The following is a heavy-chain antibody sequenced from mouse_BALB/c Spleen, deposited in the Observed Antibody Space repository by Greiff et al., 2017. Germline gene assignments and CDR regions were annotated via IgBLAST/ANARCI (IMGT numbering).Heavy chain of an antibody. CDR3: VRDGNYVRAMDY. CDR2: IWTGGGT. CDR1: GFSLTSYD. J-gene: IGHJ4*01. Sequence: VKLVESGPGLVAPSQSLSITCTVSGFSLTSYDISWIRQPPGKGLEWLGVIWTGGGTNYNSAFMSRLSISKDNSKSQVFLKMNSLQTDDTAIYYCVRDGNYVRAMDYWGQGTSVTVSS. V-gene: IGHV2-9-2*01. D-gene: IGHD2-1*01.